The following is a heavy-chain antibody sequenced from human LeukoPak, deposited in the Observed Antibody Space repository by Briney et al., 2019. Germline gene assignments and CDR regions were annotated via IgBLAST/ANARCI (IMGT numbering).Heavy chain of an antibody. V-gene: IGHV1-2*02. CDR1: GYTFTGHY. J-gene: IGHJ6*02. D-gene: IGHD3-9*01. CDR2: INTNSGDT. Sequence: DSVKVSCKASGYTFTGHYLHWVRQAPGQGLEWMGWINTNSGDTSYAQRFQGRVAVTRDTCIDTAYMELSMLKSDDTAVYYCARGKQYYDILTGPLYYYYGMDVWGQGTTVTV. CDR3: ARGKQYYDILTGPLYYYYGMDV.